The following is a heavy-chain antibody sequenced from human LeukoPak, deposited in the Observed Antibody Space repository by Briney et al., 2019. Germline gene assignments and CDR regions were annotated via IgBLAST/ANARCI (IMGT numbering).Heavy chain of an antibody. CDR1: GFTFSSYS. J-gene: IGHJ4*02. D-gene: IGHD2-21*02. CDR2: ISSSGSIM. V-gene: IGHV3-48*04. CDR3: ARDYHCGGDCYSGPLDY. Sequence: GGSLRLSCAASGFTFSSYSMNWIRQAPGKGLEWVSYISSSGSIMYYADSVKGRFTISRDNAKNSLYLQMNSLRAEDTAVYYCARDYHCGGDCYSGPLDYWGQGTLVTVSS.